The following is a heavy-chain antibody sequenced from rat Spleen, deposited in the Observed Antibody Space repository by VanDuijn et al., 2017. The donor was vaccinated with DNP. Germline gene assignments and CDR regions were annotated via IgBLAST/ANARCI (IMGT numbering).Heavy chain of an antibody. CDR2: IWGNGST. CDR1: GFPLTNYG. CDR3: ARVGIPVTPVPYYFDY. Sequence: QVQLKESGPVLVQASETLSLTCTVSGFPLTNYGLIWVRQSPGTGLEWMGIIWGNGSTDYNSALKSRLTINRDTSKSQVFLKMNSLQTDDTAMYFCARVGIPVTPVPYYFDYWGQGVMVTVSS. V-gene: IGHV2S75*01. D-gene: IGHD2-2*01. J-gene: IGHJ2*01.